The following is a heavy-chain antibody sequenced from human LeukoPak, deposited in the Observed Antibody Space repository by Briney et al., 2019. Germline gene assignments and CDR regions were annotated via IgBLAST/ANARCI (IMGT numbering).Heavy chain of an antibody. J-gene: IGHJ4*02. Sequence: ASVKVSCKASGYTLTSYYMHWVRQAPGQGLEWMGIINPSGGSTSYAQKFQGRVTMTRDTSTSTVYMELSSLRSEDTAVYYCARDRHYYDSSGYYAFDYWGQGTLVTVSS. CDR3: ARDRHYYDSSGYYAFDY. D-gene: IGHD3-22*01. V-gene: IGHV1-46*01. CDR1: GYTLTSYY. CDR2: INPSGGST.